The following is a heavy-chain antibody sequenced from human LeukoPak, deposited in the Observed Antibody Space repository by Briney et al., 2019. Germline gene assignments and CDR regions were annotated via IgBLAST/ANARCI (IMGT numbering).Heavy chain of an antibody. CDR3: ARGHFDWSLPRDYYFDY. D-gene: IGHD3-9*01. Sequence: ASVKVSCKASGYSFTTYYIHCVRQAPGQGLEWMGLIKPSGGSTNNAQKFQGRVTMTSDTSTRRVYMELSSLRSDDTAVYFCARGHFDWSLPRDYYFDYWGQGTLVTVSS. J-gene: IGHJ4*02. CDR2: IKPSGGST. V-gene: IGHV1-46*01. CDR1: GYSFTTYY.